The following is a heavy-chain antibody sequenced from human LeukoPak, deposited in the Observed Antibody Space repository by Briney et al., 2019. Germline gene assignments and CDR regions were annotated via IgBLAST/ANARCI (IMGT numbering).Heavy chain of an antibody. J-gene: IGHJ5*02. CDR3: RKAEKTAARPGPPP. CDR1: GFTFSSYS. D-gene: IGHD6-25*01. CDR2: ISGDSNYI. Sequence: GGSLRLSCAASGFTFSSYSMNWVRQAPGKGLEWVSYISGDSNYINYVDSVKGRFTISRDNARNSLYLQMNSLRAEDTAVYYCRKAEKTAARPGPPPWGQGTRVTVSS. V-gene: IGHV3-21*01.